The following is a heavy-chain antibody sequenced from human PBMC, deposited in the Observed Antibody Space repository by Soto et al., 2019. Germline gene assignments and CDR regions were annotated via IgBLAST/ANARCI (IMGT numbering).Heavy chain of an antibody. CDR2: IYWDDDK. Sequence: QITLKESGPTRVKPTQTLALTCTFSGFSLTTSGVGVGWIRKTPAMALEWLAVIYWDDDKRYNPSLKNRLTITKDTSKNQVVLIMADMVPVDTATYFCAHRGYMYGNWDHGYFDYWGPGTLVTVSS. V-gene: IGHV2-5*02. CDR3: AHRGYMYGNWDHGYFDY. CDR1: GFSLTTSGVG. J-gene: IGHJ4*02. D-gene: IGHD5-18*01.